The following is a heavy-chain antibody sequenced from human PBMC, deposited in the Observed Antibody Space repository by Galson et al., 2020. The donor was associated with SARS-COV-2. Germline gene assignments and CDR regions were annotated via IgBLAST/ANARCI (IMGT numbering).Heavy chain of an antibody. J-gene: IGHJ3*02. CDR1: GYTFTGYA. V-gene: IGHV1-3*01. Sequence: ASVKVSCKASGYTFTGYAIHWVRQAPGQRLEWMGWINAGNGNTKYSQKFQGRVTITRDTSARTAYMEVSSPRSEDTAVYYCARGLLWFGELLYEPAFDIWGQGTMVTVSS. CDR2: INAGNGNT. CDR3: ARGLLWFGELLYEPAFDI. D-gene: IGHD3-10*01.